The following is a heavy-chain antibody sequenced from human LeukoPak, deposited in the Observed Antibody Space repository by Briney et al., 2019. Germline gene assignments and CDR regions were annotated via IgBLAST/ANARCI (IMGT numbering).Heavy chain of an antibody. J-gene: IGHJ4*02. CDR2: IKTEAGGATT. V-gene: IGHV3-15*01. Sequence: NSGGSLRLSCAASGSSFNKAWMTWVRQAPAKGLEWVGRIKTEAGGATTNYAALVKGRSTVSRDDSKHTLYHHMNRLKSDDTAVYYCTPRRPWGGYESLSQYWGQGPLVTVSS. CDR1: GSSFNKAW. CDR3: TPRRPWGGYESLSQY. D-gene: IGHD3-3*01.